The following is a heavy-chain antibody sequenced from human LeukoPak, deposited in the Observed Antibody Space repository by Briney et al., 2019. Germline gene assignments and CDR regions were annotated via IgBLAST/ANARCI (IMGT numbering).Heavy chain of an antibody. J-gene: IGHJ4*02. D-gene: IGHD3-22*01. CDR3: ARGAGTNYYDSSGYYY. CDR1: GGSFSGYY. Sequence: SETLSLTCAVYGGSFSGYYWSWIRQPPGKGLEWIGEINHSGSTNYNPSLKSRATISVDTSKNQFSLKLSSVTAADTAVYYCARGAGTNYYDSSGYYYWGQGTLVIVSS. V-gene: IGHV4-34*01. CDR2: INHSGST.